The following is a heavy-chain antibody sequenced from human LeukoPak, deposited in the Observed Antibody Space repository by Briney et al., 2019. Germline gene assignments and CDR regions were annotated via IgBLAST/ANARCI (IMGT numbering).Heavy chain of an antibody. D-gene: IGHD1-26*01. V-gene: IGHV1-24*01. CDR3: AVVVGATTAFDY. J-gene: IGHJ4*02. CDR2: FDPEDGET. Sequence: ASVKVSCKVSGYTLTELSMHWMRQAPGKGLEWMGGFDPEDGETIYAQKFQGRATMTEDTSTDTAYMELSSLRSEDTAVYYCAVVVGATTAFDYWGQGTLVTVSS. CDR1: GYTLTELS.